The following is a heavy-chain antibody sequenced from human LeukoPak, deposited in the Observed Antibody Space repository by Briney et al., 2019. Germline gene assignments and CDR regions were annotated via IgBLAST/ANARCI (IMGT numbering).Heavy chain of an antibody. CDR2: GFHSGST. CDR3: ARRYYDSSGYYYFDY. V-gene: IGHV4-59*01. CDR1: GGSITSYY. D-gene: IGHD3-22*01. J-gene: IGHJ4*02. Sequence: ASETLSLTCTVSGGSITSYYWSWIRQPPGKGLEWIGYGFHSGSTNYNPSLKSRVTISVDTSKNQFSLKLSSVTAADTAVYYCARRYYDSSGYYYFDYWGQGTLVTVSS.